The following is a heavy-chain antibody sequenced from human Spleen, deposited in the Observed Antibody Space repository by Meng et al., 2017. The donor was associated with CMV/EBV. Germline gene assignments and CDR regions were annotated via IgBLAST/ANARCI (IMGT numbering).Heavy chain of an antibody. CDR1: GYTFASYG. V-gene: IGHV1-18*01. D-gene: IGHD2-2*01. CDR2: ISAYNGNT. Sequence: QVQLVLAVAEVKRPGASVKASCEVSGYTFASYGISWMRQAPWKGVEWMGWISAYNGNTNYAQKLQGRVTMTTDTSTSTAYMEMRSLRSDDTAVYYCASRHCSSTSCYPFDFDYWGQGTLVTVSS. CDR3: ASRHCSSTSCYPFDFDY. J-gene: IGHJ4*02.